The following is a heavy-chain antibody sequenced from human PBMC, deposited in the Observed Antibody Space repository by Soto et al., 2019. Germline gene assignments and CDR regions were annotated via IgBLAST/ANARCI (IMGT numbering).Heavy chain of an antibody. CDR3: ASFPTAVIKGYFDY. CDR2: IYYSGST. CDR1: GGSISSGDYY. V-gene: IGHV4-30-4*01. J-gene: IGHJ4*02. Sequence: SETLSLTCTVSGGSISSGDYYWSWIRQPPGKGLEWIGYIYYSGSTYYNPSLKSRVTISVDTSKNQFSLKLSSVTAADTAVYYCASFPTAVIKGYFDYWGQGTLVTVSS.